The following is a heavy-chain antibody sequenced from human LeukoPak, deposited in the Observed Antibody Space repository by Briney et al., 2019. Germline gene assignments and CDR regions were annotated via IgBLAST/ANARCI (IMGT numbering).Heavy chain of an antibody. Sequence: GESLKISCKGSGYSFTSYWIGWVRQMPGKGLEWMGIIYPGDSDTRYSPSFQGQVTISADKSISTAYLQWSSLKASDTAMYYCARRGSGGSCYDPDYYGMDVWGQGTTVTVSS. CDR1: GYSFTSYW. D-gene: IGHD2-15*01. J-gene: IGHJ6*02. CDR3: ARRGSGGSCYDPDYYGMDV. V-gene: IGHV5-51*01. CDR2: IYPGDSDT.